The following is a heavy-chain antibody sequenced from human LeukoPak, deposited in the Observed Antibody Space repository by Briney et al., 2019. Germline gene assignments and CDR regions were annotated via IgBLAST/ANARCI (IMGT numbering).Heavy chain of an antibody. CDR1: GFTFSSYA. CDR2: ISYDGSNK. D-gene: IGHD3-10*01. Sequence: GRSLRLSCAASGFTFSSYAMHWVRQAPGKGLEWVAVISYDGSNKYYADSVKGRFTISRDNSKNTLYLQMNSLRAEDTAVYYCARGRGVRGVIPLYYFDYWGQGTLVTVSS. V-gene: IGHV3-30*04. CDR3: ARGRGVRGVIPLYYFDY. J-gene: IGHJ4*02.